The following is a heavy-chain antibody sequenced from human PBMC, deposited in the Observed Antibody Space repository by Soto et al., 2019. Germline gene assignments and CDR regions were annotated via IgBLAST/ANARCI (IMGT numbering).Heavy chain of an antibody. CDR3: ARDVGYSQADYFDD. D-gene: IGHD5-18*01. CDR2: ISGHNGNT. CDR1: GYTFNEFG. J-gene: IGHJ4*02. Sequence: HLVQPGNEVRKPVASVRVSCKASGYTFNEFGITWVRQAPGQGLQWVGRISGHNGNTEYALNFRGRVTLTTDTSTNTAYMDLTSLTRDDTAVYYCARDVGYSQADYFDDWGQGTLVTVSS. V-gene: IGHV1-18*01.